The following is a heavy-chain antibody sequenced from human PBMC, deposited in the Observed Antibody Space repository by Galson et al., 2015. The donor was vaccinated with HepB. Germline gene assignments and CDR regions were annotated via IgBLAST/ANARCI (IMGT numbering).Heavy chain of an antibody. V-gene: IGHV6-1*01. CDR1: GDSVSSNSAA. CDR3: AREKNYYGSGSYDNYYGMDV. J-gene: IGHJ6*02. CDR2: TYYRSKWYN. D-gene: IGHD3-10*01. Sequence: CAISGDSVSSNSAAWNWIRQSPSRGLEWLGRTYYRSKWYNDYAVSVKSRITINPDTSKNQFSLQLNSVTPEDTAVYYCAREKNYYGSGSYDNYYGMDVWGQGTTVTVSS.